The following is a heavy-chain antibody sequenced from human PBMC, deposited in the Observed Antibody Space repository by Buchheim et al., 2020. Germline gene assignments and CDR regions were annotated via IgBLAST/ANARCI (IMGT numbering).Heavy chain of an antibody. V-gene: IGHV4-31*03. CDR3: ARRSTSGNFDY. Sequence: QVQLQESGPGLVKPSQTLSLTCTVSGDSISRGDYCCTWVRQHPGKGLEWIGYLYYSGNTYYNPPPKSRVTISVDTSKNQFSLKLSSVTAADTAVYYCARRSTSGNFDYWGQGTL. J-gene: IGHJ4*02. CDR2: LYYSGNT. D-gene: IGHD6-13*01. CDR1: GDSISRGDYC.